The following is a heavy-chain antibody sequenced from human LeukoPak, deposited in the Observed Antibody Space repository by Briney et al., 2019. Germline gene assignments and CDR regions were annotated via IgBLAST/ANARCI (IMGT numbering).Heavy chain of an antibody. Sequence: SETLSLTCTVSGGSISSGSYYWSWIRQPAGKGLEWIGRIYTSGSTNYNPSLKSRVTISVDTSKNQFSLKLSSVTAADTAVYYCASEKFYSSSWYTVGAFDIWGQGTMVTVSS. CDR2: IYTSGST. J-gene: IGHJ3*02. CDR1: GGSISSGSYY. V-gene: IGHV4-61*02. CDR3: ASEKFYSSSWYTVGAFDI. D-gene: IGHD6-13*01.